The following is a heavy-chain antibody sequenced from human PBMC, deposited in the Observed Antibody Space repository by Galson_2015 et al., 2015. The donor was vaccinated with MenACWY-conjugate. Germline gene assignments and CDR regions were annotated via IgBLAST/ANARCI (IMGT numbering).Heavy chain of an antibody. V-gene: IGHV4-59*01. J-gene: IGHJ3*02. Sequence: ETLSLTCTVSGGSISSYYWSWIRQPPGKGLEWIGYIYNTGSTNYNSSLKSRVTISVDTSKNQFSLKLSSVTAADTAVYYCARERGDGYNSGSDAFEIWGQGTMVTVSS. D-gene: IGHD5-24*01. CDR2: IYNTGST. CDR3: ARERGDGYNSGSDAFEI. CDR1: GGSISSYY.